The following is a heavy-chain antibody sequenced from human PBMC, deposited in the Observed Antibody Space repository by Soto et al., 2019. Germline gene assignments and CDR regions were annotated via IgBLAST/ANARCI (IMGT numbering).Heavy chain of an antibody. CDR2: IQQDGSEK. CDR3: ARLYCTNGLCYMSIAFDI. J-gene: IGHJ3*02. D-gene: IGHD2-8*01. CDR1: GFTFNTYW. V-gene: IGHV3-7*01. Sequence: GGSLRLSCAASGFTFNTYWMSWVRQAPGKGLEWVANIQQDGSEKSYVDSVKGRFTISRDNAKNSLYLQMNSLRAEDTAVYYCARLYCTNGLCYMSIAFDIWGQGTMVTVPS.